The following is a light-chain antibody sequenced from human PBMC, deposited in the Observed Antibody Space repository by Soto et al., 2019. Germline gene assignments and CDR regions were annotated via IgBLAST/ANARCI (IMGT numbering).Light chain of an antibody. Sequence: IVLTQSPGTLSVSPGDSATLSCRASQSVRNNLAWYLQRPGQPPRVLLYGSSTRGFGVPARFSGSGSGTEFTLTINNVQSEDFGVYCCQQYGKWPPWTFGPGTTVDVK. CDR3: QQYGKWPPWT. V-gene: IGKV3-15*01. J-gene: IGKJ1*01. CDR2: GSS. CDR1: QSVRNN.